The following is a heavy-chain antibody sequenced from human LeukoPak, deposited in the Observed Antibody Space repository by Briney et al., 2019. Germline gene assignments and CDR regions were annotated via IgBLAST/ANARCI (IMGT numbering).Heavy chain of an antibody. CDR2: ISSSSSYI. CDR3: TRVTYSTSFYFYHMDV. CDR1: GFTFSSYS. D-gene: IGHD6-6*01. V-gene: IGHV3-21*01. J-gene: IGHJ6*03. Sequence: GGTLRLSCAASGFTFSSYSMNWVRQAPGKGLEWVSSISSSSSYIYYADSVKGRFTISRDNAKNSLYLQMNSLRAEDTAVYYCTRVTYSTSFYFYHMDVWGKGTTVTVTS.